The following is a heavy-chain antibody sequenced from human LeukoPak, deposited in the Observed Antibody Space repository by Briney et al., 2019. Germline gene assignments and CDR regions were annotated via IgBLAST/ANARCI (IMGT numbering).Heavy chain of an antibody. J-gene: IGHJ3*02. V-gene: IGHV4-59*08. D-gene: IGHD3-22*01. CDR1: GGSMSSYY. Sequence: SETLSLTCTVSGGSMSSYYGSWLRQPPGEGLEWLGYMYYSGRNKYNPPLERRVTISVDTCTKQFPLKQRAVEAAEAAVFLFARPSYYDSSGSPPDAFDIWGQGTMVTVSS. CDR3: ARPSYYDSSGSPPDAFDI. CDR2: MYYSGRN.